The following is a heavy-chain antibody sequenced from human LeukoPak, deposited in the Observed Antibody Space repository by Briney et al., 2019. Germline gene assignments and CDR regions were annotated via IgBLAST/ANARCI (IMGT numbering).Heavy chain of an antibody. CDR1: GGSISSSSYY. CDR3: ARPNYHDSPDAFDI. D-gene: IGHD3-22*01. CDR2: IYYSGST. V-gene: IGHV4-39*07. Sequence: SETLSLTCTVSGGSISSSSYYWGWIRQPPRKGLEWIGSIYYSGSTYYNPSLKSRVTISVDTSKNQFSLKLSSVTAADTAVYYCARPNYHDSPDAFDIWGQGTMVTVSS. J-gene: IGHJ3*02.